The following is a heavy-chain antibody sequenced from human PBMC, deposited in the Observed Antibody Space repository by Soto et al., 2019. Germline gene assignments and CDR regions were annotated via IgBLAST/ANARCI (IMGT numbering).Heavy chain of an antibody. Sequence: PGGSLRLSCAASGFIFNNYWMHWVRQAPGKGLVWVARINGDGSTTTYVDSVKGRFTISRDNAKNTVYLQMNSLRVEDTAVYYCARGSGPRGRPYWGQGILVTVSS. CDR1: GFIFNNYW. J-gene: IGHJ4*02. V-gene: IGHV3-74*01. CDR2: INGDGSTT. CDR3: ARGSGPRGRPY. D-gene: IGHD6-25*01.